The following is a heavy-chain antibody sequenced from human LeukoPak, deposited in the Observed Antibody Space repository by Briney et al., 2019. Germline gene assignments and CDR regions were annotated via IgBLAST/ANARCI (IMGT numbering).Heavy chain of an antibody. CDR3: ARVGRTGTEGDY. V-gene: IGHV3-23*01. CDR2: ISAAGNTK. CDR1: GFTFTNDG. Sequence: GGSLRLSCAASGFTFTNDGMSWVRQAPGKGLEWVSLISAAGNTKHYADSVKGRFTISRDNSKNTLYLQMNSLRAEDTAVYYCARVGRTGTEGDYWGQGTLVTVSS. J-gene: IGHJ4*02. D-gene: IGHD1-7*01.